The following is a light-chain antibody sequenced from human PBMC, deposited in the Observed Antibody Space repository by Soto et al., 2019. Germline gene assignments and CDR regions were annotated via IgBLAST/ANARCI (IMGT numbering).Light chain of an antibody. Sequence: EFVLTQSPGTLSLSPGERATLSCRASQTVRNNYLAWYQQKPGQAPRLLIYDASSRATGIPDRFSGGGSGTEFTLTISSLQPDDSATYYCQQYNSYRAFGQGTKVDIK. V-gene: IGKV3-20*01. CDR3: QQYNSYRA. CDR2: DAS. CDR1: QTVRNNY. J-gene: IGKJ1*01.